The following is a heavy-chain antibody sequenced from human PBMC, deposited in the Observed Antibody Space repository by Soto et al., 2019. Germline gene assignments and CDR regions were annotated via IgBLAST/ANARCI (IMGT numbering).Heavy chain of an antibody. D-gene: IGHD1-1*01. J-gene: IGHJ6*02. CDR1: GYSFTSYW. CDR2: IYPGDSDT. CDR3: ARSLQLERLDYYYYGMDV. Sequence: GESLKISCKGSGYSFTSYWIGWVRQMPGKGLEWMGIIYPGDSDTRYSPSFQGQVTISADKSISTAYLQWSSLKASDTAMYYCARSLQLERLDYYYYGMDVWGQGTTVTVPS. V-gene: IGHV5-51*01.